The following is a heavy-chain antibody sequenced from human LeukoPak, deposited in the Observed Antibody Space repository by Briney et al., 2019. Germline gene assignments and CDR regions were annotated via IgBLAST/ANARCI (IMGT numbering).Heavy chain of an antibody. D-gene: IGHD2-15*01. CDR2: ISTSGSYI. V-gene: IGHV3-21*01. CDR3: ARGADGVSSNSRGWFDP. J-gene: IGHJ5*02. Sequence: PGGSLRLSCAASGFTFNRYNMNWVRRAPGKGLEWVSSISTSGSYIYYADSVRGRFTISRDNAKNSLYLQMNSLRAEDTAVYSCARGADGVSSNSRGWFDPWGQGTLVTVSS. CDR1: GFTFNRYN.